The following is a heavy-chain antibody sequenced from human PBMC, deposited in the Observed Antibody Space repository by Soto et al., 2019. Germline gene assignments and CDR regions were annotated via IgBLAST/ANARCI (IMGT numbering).Heavy chain of an antibody. V-gene: IGHV6-1*01. CDR1: GGSVSSNSAA. Sequence: SHTLSLTCAISGGSVSSNSAAWKLIRQSPSRGLEWLGRTYYRSKWYNDYAVSVKSRITINPDTSKNQFSLQLNSVTPEDTAVYYCARQQPNHYYGMDVWGQGTTVTVSS. CDR3: ARQQPNHYYGMDV. J-gene: IGHJ6*02. D-gene: IGHD6-13*01. CDR2: TYYRSKWYN.